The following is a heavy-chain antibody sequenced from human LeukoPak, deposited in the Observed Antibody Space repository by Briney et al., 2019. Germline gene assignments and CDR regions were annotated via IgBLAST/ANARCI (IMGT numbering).Heavy chain of an antibody. D-gene: IGHD3-22*01. CDR2: FDPEDGET. J-gene: IGHJ3*02. CDR3: ARVSVESTDYYDSLPSRAFDI. CDR1: GYTLTELS. V-gene: IGHV1-24*01. Sequence: ASVKVSCKVSGYTLTELSMHWVRQAPGKGLEWMGGFDPEDGETIYAQKFQGRVTMTEDTSTDTAYMELSSLRSEDTAVYYCARVSVESTDYYDSLPSRAFDIWGQGTMVTVSS.